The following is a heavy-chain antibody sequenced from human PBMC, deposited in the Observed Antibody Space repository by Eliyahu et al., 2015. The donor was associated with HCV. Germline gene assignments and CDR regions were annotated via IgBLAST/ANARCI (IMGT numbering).Heavy chain of an antibody. CDR2: ISSSGSXI. D-gene: IGHD1-26*01. CDR1: GFPFSSYE. CDR3: ARDGAWELLHYFDY. J-gene: IGHJ4*02. V-gene: IGHV3-48*03. Sequence: EVQLVESGGGLVQPGGSLRLSCAASGFPFSSYEMNWVRQSPGKGLELGSYISSSGSXIYYADSVKGRFTISRDNAKNSLYLQMNSLRAEDTAVYYCARDGAWELLHYFDYWGQGTLVTVSS.